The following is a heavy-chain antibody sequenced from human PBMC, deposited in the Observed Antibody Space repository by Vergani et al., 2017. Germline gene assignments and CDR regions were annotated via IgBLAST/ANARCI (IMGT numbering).Heavy chain of an antibody. D-gene: IGHD1-26*01. CDR1: GGSFSGYY. CDR2: INHSGST. CDR3: AGIVGATRNYYYYMDV. Sequence: QVQLQQWGAGLLKPSETLSLTCAVYGGSFSGYYWSWIRQPPGRGLEWFGEINHSGSTNYNPSLKSRVTISVDTSKNQFSLKLSSVTAADTAVYYCAGIVGATRNYYYYMDVWGKGP. J-gene: IGHJ6*03. V-gene: IGHV4-34*01.